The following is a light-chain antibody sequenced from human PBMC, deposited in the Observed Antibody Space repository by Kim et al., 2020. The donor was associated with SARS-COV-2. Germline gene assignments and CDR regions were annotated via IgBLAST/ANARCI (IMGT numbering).Light chain of an antibody. V-gene: IGLV3-19*01. CDR1: SLRSYY. CDR2: GKN. J-gene: IGLJ2*01. Sequence: SSELTQDPAVSVALGQTVRITCQGDSLRSYYASWYQQKPGPAPVLVIYGKNNRPSGIPDRFSGSSSGNTASLTITGPQAEDEADYYCNSRDSSCNHLVFG. CDR3: NSRDSSCNHLV.